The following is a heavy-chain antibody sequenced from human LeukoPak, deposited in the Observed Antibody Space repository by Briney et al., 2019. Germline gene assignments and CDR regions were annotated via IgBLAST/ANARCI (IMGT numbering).Heavy chain of an antibody. CDR3: ARGGPRRSRIVVVITTKVWFDP. CDR1: GGSFSGYY. J-gene: IGHJ5*02. CDR2: INHSGST. V-gene: IGHV4-34*01. D-gene: IGHD3-22*01. Sequence: PSETLSLTCAVYGGSFSGYYWSWIRQHPGKGLEWIGEINHSGSTNYNPSLKSRVTISVDTSKNQFSLKLSSVTAADTAVYYCARGGPRRSRIVVVITTKVWFDPWGQGTLVTVSS.